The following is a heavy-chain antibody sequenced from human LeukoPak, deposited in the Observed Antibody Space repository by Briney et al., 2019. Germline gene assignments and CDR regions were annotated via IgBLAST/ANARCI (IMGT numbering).Heavy chain of an antibody. Sequence: GRSLRLSCAASGVTFSSDAMHWVRQAPGKGLEWVAVISYDGNNKYYADSVKGRFTISRDNSKNMLYLQMNSLRAEDTAVYYCARRKASRVGGFDYWGQGTLVTVSS. CDR2: ISYDGNNK. CDR1: GVTFSSDA. V-gene: IGHV3-30-3*01. J-gene: IGHJ4*02. CDR3: ARRKASRVGGFDY. D-gene: IGHD3-10*01.